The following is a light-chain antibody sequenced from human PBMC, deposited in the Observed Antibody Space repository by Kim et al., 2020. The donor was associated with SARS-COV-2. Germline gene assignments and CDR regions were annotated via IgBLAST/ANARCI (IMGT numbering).Light chain of an antibody. CDR2: SKN. V-gene: IGLV1-44*01. CDR3: AAWDDSLNGHV. J-gene: IGLJ1*01. Sequence: GQRVTSSSSGSSANIGNNTVNWYQQRPGTAPKRLIFSKNQRPSGVPDRFSGSKSGTSASLAISGLQSEDEADYYCAAWDDSLNGHVFGTGTKVTVL. CDR1: SANIGNNT.